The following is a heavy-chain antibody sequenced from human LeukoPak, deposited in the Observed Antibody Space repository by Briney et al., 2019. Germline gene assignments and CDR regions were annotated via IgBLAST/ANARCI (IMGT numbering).Heavy chain of an antibody. CDR3: AKGESFAFAT. J-gene: IGHJ3*02. CDR1: GFTFSGYD. Sequence: GGSLRLSCTTSGFTFSGYDMQWVRQAPGKGLEWVSGISRSGPTYYRDSVRGRFTISRDNSKNTLYLQMNSLRAEDTAVYYCAKGESFAFATWGQGTMVTVSS. CDR2: ISRSGPT. D-gene: IGHD2-21*01. V-gene: IGHV3-23*01.